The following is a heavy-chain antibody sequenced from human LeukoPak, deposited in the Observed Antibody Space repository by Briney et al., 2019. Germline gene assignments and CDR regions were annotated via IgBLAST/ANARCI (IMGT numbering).Heavy chain of an antibody. CDR1: GYTFTGYY. D-gene: IGHD5-18*01. Sequence: VASVKVSCKASGYTFTGYYMYWVRQAPGQGLDWMGWINPKSGGTNYAQKFQGRVTMTRDTSISTAYMKLRRLRSDDTAVYYCARGRRYGFLSGDHYYYYMDVWGKGTSVTISS. V-gene: IGHV1-2*02. CDR3: ARGRRYGFLSGDHYYYYMDV. J-gene: IGHJ6*03. CDR2: INPKSGGT.